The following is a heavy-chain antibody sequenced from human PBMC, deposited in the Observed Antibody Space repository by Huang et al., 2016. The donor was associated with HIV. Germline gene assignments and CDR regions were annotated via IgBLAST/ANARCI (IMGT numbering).Heavy chain of an antibody. CDR1: GYKFHIYE. J-gene: IGHJ4*02. V-gene: IGHV1-18*04. D-gene: IGHD3-16*01. Sequence: QIHLVQSGPEVKQPGASVKVSCKASGYKFHIYEITWVRQTPGQGLEWMVWISGDNVSTRFAQKFKDRLTMTTDVSTSTAYLELRSLRLDDTAVYYCARTKGEFDFWGQGALVTVSS. CDR2: ISGDNVST. CDR3: ARTKGEFDF.